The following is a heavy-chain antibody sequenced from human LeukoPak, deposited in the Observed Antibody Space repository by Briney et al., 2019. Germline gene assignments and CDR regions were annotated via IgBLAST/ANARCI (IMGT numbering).Heavy chain of an antibody. CDR2: IIPIFGTA. CDR3: ASFWSGSADAFDI. CDR1: GCTFTSYG. Sequence: ASVKVSCKASGCTFTSYGISWVRQAPGQGLEWMGGIIPIFGTANYAQKFQGRVTITADESMSTAYMELSSLRSEDTAVYYCASFWSGSADAFDIWGQGTMVTVSS. D-gene: IGHD3-3*01. J-gene: IGHJ3*02. V-gene: IGHV1-69*13.